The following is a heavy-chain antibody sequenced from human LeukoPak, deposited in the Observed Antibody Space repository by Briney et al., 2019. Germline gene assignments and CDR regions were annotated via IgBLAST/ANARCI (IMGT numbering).Heavy chain of an antibody. CDR3: AKERGGWSPERFDY. J-gene: IGHJ4*02. V-gene: IGHV3-23*01. CDR2: ISGSGDDT. CDR1: GFTFSDYY. D-gene: IGHD6-19*01. Sequence: GGSLRLSCAASGFTFSDYYMSWIRQAPGEGLEWVSGISGSGDDTFYADSVKGRFTISRDNSKNTLYLQMSSLRAEDTAVYFCAKERGGWSPERFDYWGQGTLVTVSS.